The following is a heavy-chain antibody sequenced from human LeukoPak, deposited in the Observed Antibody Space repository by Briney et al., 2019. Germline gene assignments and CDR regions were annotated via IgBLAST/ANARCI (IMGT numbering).Heavy chain of an antibody. CDR1: GFVFTIYT. Sequence: GGSLRLSCSASGFVFTIYTMYWVRQAPGKGPEYVSTISGSGNGFSIYYADSVKGRFTISRDNSKNTLYLQTDSLRAEDTAVYYCARTYSSNWAFDNWGQGTLVTVSS. D-gene: IGHD6-13*01. J-gene: IGHJ5*02. CDR3: ARTYSSNWAFDN. V-gene: IGHV3-64*04. CDR2: ISGSGNGFSI.